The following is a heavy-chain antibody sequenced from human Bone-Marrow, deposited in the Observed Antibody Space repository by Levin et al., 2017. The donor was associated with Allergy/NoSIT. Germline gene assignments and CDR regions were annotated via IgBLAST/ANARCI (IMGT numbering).Heavy chain of an antibody. D-gene: IGHD4-17*01. CDR3: ATWRAYGDASPSRDNFDY. CDR2: IIPIFGTP. CDR1: GGTIRNYG. Sequence: ASVKVSCKPSGGTIRNYGFGWVRQAPGQGLEWMGGIIPIFGTPNYAQKFQGRVTITADESTSTAYMELSSLGSEDTAVYYCATWRAYGDASPSRDNFDYWGQGTLVTVSS. V-gene: IGHV1-69*13. J-gene: IGHJ4*02.